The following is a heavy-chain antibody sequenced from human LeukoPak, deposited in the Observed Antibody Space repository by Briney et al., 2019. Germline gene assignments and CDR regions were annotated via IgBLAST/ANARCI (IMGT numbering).Heavy chain of an antibody. CDR1: GYTFTDYI. Sequence: ASVKVSCKASGYTFTDYIIQWVRQAPGQGLEWMGWIKPNSGDTNYAQNFQGRVTMTRDTSINTVYMDLSSLKSDDTAVYYCAEIGFGGLDNTGYRSLDSWGQGTLVTVSS. J-gene: IGHJ4*02. CDR2: IKPNSGDT. V-gene: IGHV1-2*02. CDR3: AEIGFGGLDNTGYRSLDS. D-gene: IGHD3-22*01.